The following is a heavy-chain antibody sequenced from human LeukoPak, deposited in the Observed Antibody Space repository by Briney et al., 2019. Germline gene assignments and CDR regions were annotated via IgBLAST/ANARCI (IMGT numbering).Heavy chain of an antibody. CDR3: ARDGMIVVVTTDHYYGMDV. CDR1: GFTFSSYG. CDR2: IWYDGSNK. Sequence: RTGGSLRLSCAASGFTFSSYGMHWVRQAPGKGLEWVAVIWYDGSNKYYADSVKGRFTISRDNSKNTLYLQMNSLRAEDTAVYYCARDGMIVVVTTDHYYGMDVWGQGTTVTVSS. D-gene: IGHD3-22*01. V-gene: IGHV3-33*01. J-gene: IGHJ6*02.